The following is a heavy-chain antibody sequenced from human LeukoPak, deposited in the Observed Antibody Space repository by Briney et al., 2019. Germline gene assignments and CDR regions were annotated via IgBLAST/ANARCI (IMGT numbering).Heavy chain of an antibody. J-gene: IGHJ4*02. Sequence: GGSLRLSCSASGFTVSGNYMSLVRQAPGKGLECVSVIYSGGGTYYADSVKGRFTISRDDSKNTLYLQMNSLRAEDTAVYYCARSPKPLNYDSSTGSWGYLDYWGQGTLVTVSS. D-gene: IGHD3-3*01. CDR1: GFTVSGNY. CDR2: IYSGGGT. CDR3: ARSPKPLNYDSSTGSWGYLDY. V-gene: IGHV3-53*01.